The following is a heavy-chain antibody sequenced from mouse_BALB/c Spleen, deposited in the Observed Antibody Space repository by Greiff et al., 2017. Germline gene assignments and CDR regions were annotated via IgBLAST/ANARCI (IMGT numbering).Heavy chain of an antibody. J-gene: IGHJ1*01. CDR2: INSNGGST. CDR1: GFTFSSYY. V-gene: IGHV5-6-2*01. D-gene: IGHD2-1*01. CDR3: ARPRAIYSGIDWYFDV. Sequence: EVKLMESGGGLVKLGGSLKLSCAASGFTFSSYYMSWVRQTPEKRLELVAAINSNGGSTYYPDTVKGRFTISRDNAKNTLYLQMSSLKSEDTALYYCARPRAIYSGIDWYFDVWGAGTTVTVSS.